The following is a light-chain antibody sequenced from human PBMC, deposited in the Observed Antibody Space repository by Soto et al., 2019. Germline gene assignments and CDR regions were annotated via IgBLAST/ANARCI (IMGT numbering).Light chain of an antibody. Sequence: DIQMTQSPSTLSASLGDRVTITCRASQSISSWLAWYQQKPGKAPKLLIYDASSLESGVPSRFSGTGSGTEFTLTISNLQPDDFATYFCQQYNSFSLITFGQGTRLEIK. V-gene: IGKV1-5*01. CDR2: DAS. CDR1: QSISSW. J-gene: IGKJ5*01. CDR3: QQYNSFSLIT.